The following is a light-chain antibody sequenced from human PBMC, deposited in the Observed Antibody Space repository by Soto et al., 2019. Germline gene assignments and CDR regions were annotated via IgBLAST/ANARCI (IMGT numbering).Light chain of an antibody. Sequence: EIVMTQSPATLSVSPGQGATLSCRASENIGAALAWYQQKQGQAPRLLIFAASTRATGIPARFSGSGSGTDFTLTVNSLQSEDFAVYYCEQYSKWPPTFGQGTKVELK. CDR2: AAS. CDR1: ENIGAA. J-gene: IGKJ1*01. V-gene: IGKV3-15*01. CDR3: EQYSKWPPT.